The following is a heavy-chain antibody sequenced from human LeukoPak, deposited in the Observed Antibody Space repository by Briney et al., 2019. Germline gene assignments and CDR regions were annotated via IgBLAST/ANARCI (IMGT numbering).Heavy chain of an antibody. CDR1: GGTFSSYA. J-gene: IGHJ4*02. Sequence: GASVKVSCKASGGTFSSYAISWVQQAPGQGLEWMGGIIPIFGTANYAQKFQGRVTITADESTSTAYMELSSLRSEDTAVYYCARSGTYSSSPSIFDYWGQGTLVTVSS. CDR2: IIPIFGTA. CDR3: ARSGTYSSSPSIFDY. V-gene: IGHV1-69*13. D-gene: IGHD6-13*01.